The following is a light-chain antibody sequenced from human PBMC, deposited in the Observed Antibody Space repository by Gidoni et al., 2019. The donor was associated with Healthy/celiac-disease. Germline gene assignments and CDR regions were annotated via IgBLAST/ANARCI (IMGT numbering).Light chain of an antibody. CDR2: AAS. CDR1: QGISNS. Sequence: DIQMTQSPSSLSASVGDSVTITCRASQGISNSLAWYQQKPGKAPKLLLYAASRLESGVPSRFSGSGSGTDYTLTISSLQPEDFATYYCQQYYSTSVTFGQGTKLEIK. CDR3: QQYYSTSVT. V-gene: IGKV1-NL1*01. J-gene: IGKJ2*01.